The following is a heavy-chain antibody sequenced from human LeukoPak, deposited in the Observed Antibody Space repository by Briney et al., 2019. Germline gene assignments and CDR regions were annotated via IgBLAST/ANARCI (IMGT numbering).Heavy chain of an antibody. CDR1: GGSISSSSHY. V-gene: IGHV4-39*01. CDR2: IYYSGST. D-gene: IGHD3-9*01. J-gene: IGHJ5*02. Sequence: SETLSLTCTVSGGSISSSSHYWGWIRQPPGKGLEWIGSIYYSGSTYYNPSLKSRVTISVDTSKNQFSLKLSSVTAADTAVYYCARHTYGYDILTGYQNWFDPWGQGTLVTVSS. CDR3: ARHTYGYDILTGYQNWFDP.